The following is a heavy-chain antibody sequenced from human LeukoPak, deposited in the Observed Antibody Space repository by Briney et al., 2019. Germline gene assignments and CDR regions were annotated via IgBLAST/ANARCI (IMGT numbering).Heavy chain of an antibody. J-gene: IGHJ4*02. Sequence: GGSLRLSCAASGFTFSSYGMHWVRQAPGKGLEWVAVIWYDGSNKYYADSVKGRFTISRDNSKNTLYLQMISLRAEDTAVYYCARDRDRYRFGSGGILGGFDYWGQGTLVTVSS. CDR3: ARDRDRYRFGSGGILGGFDY. V-gene: IGHV3-33*01. D-gene: IGHD3-10*01. CDR2: IWYDGSNK. CDR1: GFTFSSYG.